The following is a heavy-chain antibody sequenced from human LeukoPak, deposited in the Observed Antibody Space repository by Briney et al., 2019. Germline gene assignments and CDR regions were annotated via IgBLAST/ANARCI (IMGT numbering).Heavy chain of an antibody. J-gene: IGHJ4*02. Sequence: SETLSLTCTVSGGSISSYYWSWIRQPPGKGLEWIGYIYYSGSTNYNPSLKSRVTISVDTFKNQFSLKLSSVTAADTAVYYCARAPIAYCGGDCYSLDYFDYWGQGTLVTVSS. V-gene: IGHV4-59*01. CDR3: ARAPIAYCGGDCYSLDYFDY. CDR1: GGSISSYY. CDR2: IYYSGST. D-gene: IGHD2-21*02.